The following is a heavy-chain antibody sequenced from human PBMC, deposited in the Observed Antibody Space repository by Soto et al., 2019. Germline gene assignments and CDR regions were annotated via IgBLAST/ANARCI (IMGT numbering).Heavy chain of an antibody. CDR1: GFTFSSYG. J-gene: IGHJ6*02. D-gene: IGHD6-13*01. CDR2: IWYDGSNK. Sequence: HPGGSLRLSCAASGFTFSSYGMHWVRQAPGKGLEWVAVIWYDGSNKYYADSVKGRFTISRDNSKNTLYLQMNSLRAEDTAVYYCARGSDSSSLLMDYYYYGMDVWGQGITVTVSS. CDR3: ARGSDSSSLLMDYYYYGMDV. V-gene: IGHV3-33*01.